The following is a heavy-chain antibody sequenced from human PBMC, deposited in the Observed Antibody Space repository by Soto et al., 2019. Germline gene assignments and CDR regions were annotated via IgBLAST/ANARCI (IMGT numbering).Heavy chain of an antibody. Sequence: GSLRLSCAASGFTFSSYSMNWVRQAPGKGLEWVSSISSSSSYIYYADSVKGRFTISRDNAKNSLYLQMNSLRAEDTAVYYCARDPSIGDYGGNSYFDYWGQGTLVTVSS. CDR1: GFTFSSYS. CDR3: ARDPSIGDYGGNSYFDY. D-gene: IGHD4-17*01. CDR2: ISSSSSYI. J-gene: IGHJ4*02. V-gene: IGHV3-21*01.